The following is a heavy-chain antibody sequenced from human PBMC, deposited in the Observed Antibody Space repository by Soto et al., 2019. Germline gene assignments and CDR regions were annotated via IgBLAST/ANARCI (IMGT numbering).Heavy chain of an antibody. D-gene: IGHD2-15*01. CDR1: GFFISSGNY. Sequence: SETLSLTCAVSGFFISSGNYWGWIRKPPGKGLEWVGSIFHGGNTYYNPSLKSRVTISVDMSKNQFSLKLNSVTAADTAVYYCARARWYDAFDVWGKGTVVTVSS. V-gene: IGHV4-38-2*01. CDR2: IFHGGNT. J-gene: IGHJ3*01. CDR3: ARARWYDAFDV.